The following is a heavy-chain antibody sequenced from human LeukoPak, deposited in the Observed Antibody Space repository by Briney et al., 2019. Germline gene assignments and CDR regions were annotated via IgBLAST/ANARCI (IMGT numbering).Heavy chain of an antibody. Sequence: GGSLRLSCAASGFTFSTYWMHWVRQAPGKGLVCVSRINSDGSSTSYADSVEGRFTISRDNAKNTLYLQMNNLRAEDTAVYYCARGRYYFEYWGQGTLVTVSS. D-gene: IGHD4-17*01. J-gene: IGHJ4*02. V-gene: IGHV3-74*01. CDR1: GFTFSTYW. CDR2: INSDGSST. CDR3: ARGRYYFEY.